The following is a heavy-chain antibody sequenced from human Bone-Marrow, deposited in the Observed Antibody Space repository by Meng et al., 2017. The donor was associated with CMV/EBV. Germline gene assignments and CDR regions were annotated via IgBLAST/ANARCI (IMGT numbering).Heavy chain of an antibody. Sequence: GESLKISCAASGFTFSSYAMHWVRQAPGKGLEWVSVIYSGGSTYYADSVKGRFTISRDNSKNTLYLQMNSLRAEDTAVYYCARGNREVTIFGVVIEGFDPWGQGTLVTVYS. D-gene: IGHD3-3*01. V-gene: IGHV3-66*02. CDR1: GFTFSSYA. J-gene: IGHJ5*02. CDR3: ARGNREVTIFGVVIEGFDP. CDR2: IYSGGST.